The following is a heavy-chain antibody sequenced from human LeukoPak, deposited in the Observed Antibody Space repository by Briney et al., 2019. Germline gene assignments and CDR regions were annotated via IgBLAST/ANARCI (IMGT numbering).Heavy chain of an antibody. D-gene: IGHD3-9*01. V-gene: IGHV1-69*05. Sequence: GASVKVSCKASGGTVSIYSLSWVRQAPGQGLEWMGGIIPKFGSTNYAQKFRGRVTITTDEATSTAYMEVTSLRSEDTAVYFCARDNFATSGVKYFQHWGQGTLVTVSS. CDR2: IIPKFGST. CDR1: GGTVSIYS. J-gene: IGHJ1*01. CDR3: ARDNFATSGVKYFQH.